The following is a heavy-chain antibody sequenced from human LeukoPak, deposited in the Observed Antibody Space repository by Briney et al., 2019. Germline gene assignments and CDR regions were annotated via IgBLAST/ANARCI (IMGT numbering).Heavy chain of an antibody. Sequence: GGSLRLSCAASGFTFSDYYMSWVRQAPGKGLEWVAFIRYDGSNKYYADSVKGRFTISRDNSKNTLYLQMNSLRAEDTAVYYCAKGYCSSTSCYVDYYYGMDVWGQGTTVTVSS. J-gene: IGHJ6*02. CDR1: GFTFSDYY. D-gene: IGHD2-2*01. CDR3: AKGYCSSTSCYVDYYYGMDV. V-gene: IGHV3-30*02. CDR2: IRYDGSNK.